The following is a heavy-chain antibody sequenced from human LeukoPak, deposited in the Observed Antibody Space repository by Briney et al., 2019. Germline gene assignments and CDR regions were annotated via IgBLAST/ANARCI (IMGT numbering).Heavy chain of an antibody. V-gene: IGHV3-66*01. CDR3: ARTGYNYGYAFDL. J-gene: IGHJ3*01. D-gene: IGHD5-18*01. CDR2: IFSGGGT. CDR1: GFTVSSSY. Sequence: GGSLRLSCAASGFTVSSSYMNWVRQAPGKGLEWVSLIFSGGGTYYADSVKGRFTISRDNSKNTLFLQMNSLRAEDTAVYYCARTGYNYGYAFDLWGQGTMVTVSS.